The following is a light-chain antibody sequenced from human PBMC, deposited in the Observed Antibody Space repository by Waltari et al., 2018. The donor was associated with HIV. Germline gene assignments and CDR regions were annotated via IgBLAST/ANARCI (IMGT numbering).Light chain of an antibody. CDR3: QSYDSSLSGWV. CDR1: SSNIGAGYD. J-gene: IGLJ3*02. V-gene: IGLV1-40*01. CDR2: GTN. Sequence: QSVLTQPPSVSGAPGQRVTISCTGSSSNIGAGYDVHWYQQLPGTAPNLLILGTNHRPSGVPDRVSGSKSATSASLAITGLQAEDEADYYCQSYDSSLSGWVFGGGTKLTVL.